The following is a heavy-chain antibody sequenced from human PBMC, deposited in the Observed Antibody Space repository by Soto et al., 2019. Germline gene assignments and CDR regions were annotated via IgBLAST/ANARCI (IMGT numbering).Heavy chain of an antibody. Sequence: QVQLVESGGGVVQPGRSLRLSCAASGLTFSTYGMHWVRQAPGKGLEWVAVISYDGVNKYYADSVKGRFTISRDNSKNTLYLQMNSLRAEDTAVYYCAKSVYNWNDGFFDYWGQGTLVTVSS. CDR2: ISYDGVNK. CDR3: AKSVYNWNDGFFDY. CDR1: GLTFSTYG. V-gene: IGHV3-30*18. J-gene: IGHJ4*02. D-gene: IGHD1-1*01.